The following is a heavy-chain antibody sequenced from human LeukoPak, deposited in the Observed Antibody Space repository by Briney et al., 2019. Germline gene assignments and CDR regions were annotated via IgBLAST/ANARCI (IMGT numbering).Heavy chain of an antibody. CDR3: ARDLSYNGGNTLGYFDS. V-gene: IGHV3-23*01. J-gene: IGHJ4*02. CDR2: ISGSGDST. D-gene: IGHD2-8*01. Sequence: GGSLRLSCAASGFTFSNYAMNWDRQAPGKGLEWVSVISGSGDSTYYTDSVKGRFTISRDNSKSTLYLQMNSLRAEDTAVYYCARDLSYNGGNTLGYFDSWGQGALVTVSS. CDR1: GFTFSNYA.